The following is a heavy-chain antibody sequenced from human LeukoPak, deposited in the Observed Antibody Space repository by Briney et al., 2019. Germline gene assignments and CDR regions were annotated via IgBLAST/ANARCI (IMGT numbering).Heavy chain of an antibody. CDR1: GFTFSSYA. CDR3: AKDRYSYALRYFDL. D-gene: IGHD5-18*01. Sequence: GPLRLSCAASGFTFSSYAMSWVRQAPGKGLEWVSAISGSGGSTYYADSVKGRFTISGDNSKNTLYLQMNSLRAEDTAVYYCAKDRYSYALRYFDLWGRGTLVTVSS. V-gene: IGHV3-23*01. CDR2: ISGSGGST. J-gene: IGHJ2*01.